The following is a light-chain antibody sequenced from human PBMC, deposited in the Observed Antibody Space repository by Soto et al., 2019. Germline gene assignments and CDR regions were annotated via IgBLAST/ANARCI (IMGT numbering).Light chain of an antibody. CDR3: AAWDDSLSSWV. Sequence: QSVLTQPPSASGTPGQRATISCSGSSSNIGNNYVYCYQHLPGTAPKLLIYRNNQPPSGVPDRFSGSKSGTSATLAISGLRAGDEADYYCAAWDDSLSSWVFGGGTKLTVL. J-gene: IGLJ3*02. CDR2: RNN. CDR1: SSNIGNNY. V-gene: IGLV1-47*01.